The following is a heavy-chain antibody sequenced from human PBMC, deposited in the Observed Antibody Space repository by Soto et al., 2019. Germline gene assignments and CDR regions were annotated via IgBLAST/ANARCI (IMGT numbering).Heavy chain of an antibody. CDR3: AKDGGNDYVWGTPLH. CDR1: GFTFSSYA. D-gene: IGHD3-16*01. CDR2: ISGSGGST. V-gene: IGHV3-23*01. Sequence: GGSLRLSCAASGFTFSSYAMSWVRQAPGKGLEWVSAISGSGGSTYYADSVKGRFTFSRDNSNNTLYLQMNSLRAEDTAVYYCAKDGGNDYVWGTPLHWGQGTLVTVPQ. J-gene: IGHJ4*02.